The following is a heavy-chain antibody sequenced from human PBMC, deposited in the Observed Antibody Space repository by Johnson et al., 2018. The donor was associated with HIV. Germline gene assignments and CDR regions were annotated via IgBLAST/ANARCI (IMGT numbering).Heavy chain of an antibody. CDR2: ISGSGGST. J-gene: IGHJ3*02. Sequence: EVQLVESGGGLVQPGGSLRLSCGASGFIFSNYAMSWVRQAPGKGLEWVSGISGSGGSTYYADSVKGRFTISRDNSKNTLYLQMNSLRAEDTAVYFCARERHYYGSVRPRERQGDAFDIWGQGTMVTVSS. V-gene: IGHV3-23*04. CDR3: ARERHYYGSVRPRERQGDAFDI. CDR1: GFIFSNYA. D-gene: IGHD3-10*01.